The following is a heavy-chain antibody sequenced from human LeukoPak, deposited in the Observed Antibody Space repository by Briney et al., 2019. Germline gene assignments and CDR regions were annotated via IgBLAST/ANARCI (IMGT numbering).Heavy chain of an antibody. CDR1: GGSFSGYY. Sequence: SETLSLTCAVYGGSFSGYYWSWIRQSPGKGLEWIGEINHSGSINYNPSLKSRVTVSVDSSRNQFSLKLSSVTAADTAVYYCARVVVGLVAANDYGWFDPWGQGTLVTVSS. J-gene: IGHJ5*02. CDR3: ARVVVGLVAANDYGWFDP. D-gene: IGHD2-15*01. CDR2: INHSGSI. V-gene: IGHV4-34*01.